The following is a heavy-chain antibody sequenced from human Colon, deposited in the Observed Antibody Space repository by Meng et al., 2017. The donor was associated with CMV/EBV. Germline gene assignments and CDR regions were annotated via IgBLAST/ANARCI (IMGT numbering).Heavy chain of an antibody. CDR3: AREFFLDH. Sequence: GGSLRLSCSVSGFAVTEKSLTWVRQAPGMGLEWIAVIYSGGSTNYADVAKGRFTISNDKSKNTLYLQMNSLTTADTGVYFGAREFFLDHWGQGTVVTVSS. J-gene: IGHJ4*02. V-gene: IGHV3-66*02. CDR1: GFAVTEKS. CDR2: IYSGGST. D-gene: IGHD3-10*01.